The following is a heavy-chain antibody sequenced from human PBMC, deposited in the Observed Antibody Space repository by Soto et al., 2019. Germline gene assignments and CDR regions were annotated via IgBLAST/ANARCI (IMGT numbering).Heavy chain of an antibody. CDR2: IYPGDSET. D-gene: IGHD6-6*01. Sequence: PGESLKIACNASGYDFARTWICWVRQLPCKGLDWLGLIYPGDSETRYSPSFRGQVTFSVDMSISTAYLQWSSLKTSDTAVYYCARDRGEYSSSSVADYWGRGTLGTVSS. CDR3: ARDRGEYSSSSVADY. J-gene: IGHJ4*02. CDR1: GYDFARTW. V-gene: IGHV5-51*01.